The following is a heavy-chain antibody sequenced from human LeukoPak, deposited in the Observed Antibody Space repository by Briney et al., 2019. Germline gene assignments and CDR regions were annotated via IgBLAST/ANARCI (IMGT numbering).Heavy chain of an antibody. D-gene: IGHD5-12*01. CDR2: ISSSGSTI. CDR1: GFTFSSYE. CDR3: ASSVATIYQSDY. J-gene: IGHJ4*02. V-gene: IGHV3-48*03. Sequence: PGGSLRLSCAASGFTFSSYEMNWVRQAPGKGLEWVSYISSSGSTIYYADSVKGRFTISRDNAKNSPYLQMNSLRAEDTAVYYCASSVATIYQSDYWGQGTLVTVSS.